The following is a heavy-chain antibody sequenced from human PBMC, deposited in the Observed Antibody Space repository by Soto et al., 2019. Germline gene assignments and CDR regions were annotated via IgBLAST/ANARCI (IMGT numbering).Heavy chain of an antibody. J-gene: IGHJ5*02. CDR3: AKDSGRGYNYGQHWFGP. D-gene: IGHD5-18*01. CDR1: GFTFSSYG. Sequence: ESGGGVVQPGRSLRLSCAASGFTFSSYGMHWVRQAPGKGLEWVALISYDGSNKYYADSVKGRFTISRDNSKITLYLQMNSLRADDTAVYYCAKDSGRGYNYGQHWFGPWGQGTLVTVSS. CDR2: ISYDGSNK. V-gene: IGHV3-30*18.